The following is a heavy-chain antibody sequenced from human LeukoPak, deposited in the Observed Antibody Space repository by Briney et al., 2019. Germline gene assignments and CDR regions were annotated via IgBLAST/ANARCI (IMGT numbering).Heavy chain of an antibody. CDR1: GGTFSSYA. Sequence: ASVKVSCKASGGTFSSYAISWVRQAPGQGLEWMGWINAGNGNTKYSQKFQGRVTITRDTSASTAYMELSSLRSEDTAVYYCARVIYGSGSYLDYWGQGTLVTVSS. CDR3: ARVIYGSGSYLDY. J-gene: IGHJ4*02. CDR2: INAGNGNT. V-gene: IGHV1-3*01. D-gene: IGHD3-10*01.